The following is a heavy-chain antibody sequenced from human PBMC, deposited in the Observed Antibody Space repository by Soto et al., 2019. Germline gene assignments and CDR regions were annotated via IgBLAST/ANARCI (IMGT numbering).Heavy chain of an antibody. J-gene: IGHJ3*02. Sequence: ASVKVSCKASGYTFTSYDMHWVRHAPGQGLEWMGIINPSGGSTSYAQKFQGRVTMTRDTSTSTVYMELSSLRSEDTAVYYCARDREGYNSTVLDAFDIWGQGTMVTVSS. V-gene: IGHV1-46*01. D-gene: IGHD5-12*01. CDR3: ARDREGYNSTVLDAFDI. CDR1: GYTFTSYD. CDR2: INPSGGST.